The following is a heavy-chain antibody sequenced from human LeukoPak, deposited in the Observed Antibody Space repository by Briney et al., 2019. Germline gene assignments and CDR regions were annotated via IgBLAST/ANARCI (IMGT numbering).Heavy chain of an antibody. V-gene: IGHV4-39*01. CDR3: ARVVVGSVDY. D-gene: IGHD1-26*01. CDR2: IYYSGNT. CDR1: GVSISSSNSY. J-gene: IGHJ4*02. Sequence: SETLSLTCAVSGVSISSSNSYWGWIRQPPGKGLEWIGSIYYSGNTYYNASLKSRVTISVDTSKNQFSLKVTSVTAADTAVYYCARVVVGSVDYWGQGTLVTVSS.